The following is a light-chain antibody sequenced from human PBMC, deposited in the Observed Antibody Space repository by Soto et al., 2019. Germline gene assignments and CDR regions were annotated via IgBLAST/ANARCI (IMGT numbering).Light chain of an antibody. Sequence: EIVMTQSPATLSVSPGERATLSCRASQSVNINLAWYQQKPGQAPRLLIFGASSRANGIPARFSGSGSGTEFTLTISRLEPEDFAVYYCQQYGSSGTFGQGTKGDIK. J-gene: IGKJ1*01. V-gene: IGKV3-15*01. CDR3: QQYGSSGT. CDR2: GAS. CDR1: QSVNIN.